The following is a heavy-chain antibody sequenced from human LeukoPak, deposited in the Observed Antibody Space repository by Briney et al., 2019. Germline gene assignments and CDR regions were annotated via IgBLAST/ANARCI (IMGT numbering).Heavy chain of an antibody. CDR1: GFTFSSYS. D-gene: IGHD1-26*01. CDR2: ISSSSSTI. V-gene: IGHV3-48*01. J-gene: IGHJ4*02. CDR3: ACSGSYGPFDY. Sequence: PGGSLRLSCAASGFTFSSYSMNWVRQAPGKGLEWVSYISSSSSTIYYADSVKGRFTIYRDNAKNSLYLQMNSLRAEDTAVYYCACSGSYGPFDYWGQGTLVTVSS.